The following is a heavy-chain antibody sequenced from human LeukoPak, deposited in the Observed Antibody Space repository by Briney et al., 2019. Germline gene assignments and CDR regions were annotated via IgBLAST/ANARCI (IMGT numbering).Heavy chain of an antibody. Sequence: GGSLRLSCAASGFTFSRYAMHWVRQAPGKGLEWVAAMSYDGTKTYYGDSVKGRFTISRDNSKNTVYLQMSSLRPEDTAVYYCARELDILTGYNYYYYYNMDVRGQGTTVTVSS. CDR2: MSYDGTKT. V-gene: IGHV3-30-3*01. J-gene: IGHJ6*02. CDR1: GFTFSRYA. D-gene: IGHD3-9*01. CDR3: ARELDILTGYNYYYYYNMDV.